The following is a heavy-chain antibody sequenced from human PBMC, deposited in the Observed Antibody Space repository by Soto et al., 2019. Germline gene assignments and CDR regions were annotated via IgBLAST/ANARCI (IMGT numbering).Heavy chain of an antibody. CDR1: GFTFSTYW. Sequence: GGSLRLSCVGSGFTFSTYWMNWARQAPGKGLEWVANINPDGNVGTYVDSVRGRFTTSRDNAKNSLYLQMNSPRADDTAVYFCAGWGGHDYNYWGQGIMVTVSS. CDR2: INPDGNVG. D-gene: IGHD4-4*01. J-gene: IGHJ4*02. CDR3: AGWGGHDYNY. V-gene: IGHV3-7*03.